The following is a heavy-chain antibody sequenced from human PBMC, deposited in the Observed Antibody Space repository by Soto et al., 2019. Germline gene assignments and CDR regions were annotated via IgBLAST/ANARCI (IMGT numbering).Heavy chain of an antibody. CDR2: ISGSGGST. Sequence: GGSLRLSCAASGFTFSSYAMSWVRQAPGKGLEWVSAISGSGGSTYYADSVKGRFTISRDNSKNTLYLQMNSLRAEDTAVYYCANLGFLLWFGELPPGDYYYYGMDVWGQGTTVTVSS. V-gene: IGHV3-23*01. CDR3: ANLGFLLWFGELPPGDYYYYGMDV. CDR1: GFTFSSYA. D-gene: IGHD3-10*01. J-gene: IGHJ6*02.